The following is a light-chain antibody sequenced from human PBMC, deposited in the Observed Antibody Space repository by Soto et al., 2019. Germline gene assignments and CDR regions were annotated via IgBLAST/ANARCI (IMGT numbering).Light chain of an antibody. CDR2: GAS. CDR1: QSVSSSY. CDR3: QQYGSSRT. V-gene: IGKV3-20*01. J-gene: IGKJ1*01. Sequence: IVLTQSPAILALSPGDRATLSCRASQSVSSSYLAWYQHKPGQAPRLLIHGASSRVTGIPARFSGSGSGTDFTLTISRLEPEDFAVYYCQQYGSSRTFGQGTKVDI.